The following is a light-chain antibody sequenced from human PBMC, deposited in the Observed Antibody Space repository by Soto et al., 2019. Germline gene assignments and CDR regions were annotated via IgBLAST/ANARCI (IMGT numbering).Light chain of an antibody. V-gene: IGKV3-11*01. CDR3: QQRSNWPA. Sequence: EVVLTQSPATLSLSPGERATLSCRASQGIRNYLAWYQQKPGQAPRLLIYDASNRATGIPARFSGSGSGTDLTLTISSLEPEDFAVYYCQQRSNWPAFGQGTKV. J-gene: IGKJ1*01. CDR2: DAS. CDR1: QGIRNY.